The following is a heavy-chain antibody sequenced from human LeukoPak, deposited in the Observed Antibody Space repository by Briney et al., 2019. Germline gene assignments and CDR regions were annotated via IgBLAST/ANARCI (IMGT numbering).Heavy chain of an antibody. CDR3: ARGVDFWSGYSYDAFDI. D-gene: IGHD3-3*01. V-gene: IGHV4-4*08. Sequence: SETLSLTCTVSGGSISSYYWSWIRQPPGKGLEWIGYIYTSGSTNYNPSLKSRVTMSVDTSKNQFSLKLSSVTAADTAVYYCARGVDFWSGYSYDAFDIWGQGTMVTVSS. J-gene: IGHJ3*02. CDR2: IYTSGST. CDR1: GGSISSYY.